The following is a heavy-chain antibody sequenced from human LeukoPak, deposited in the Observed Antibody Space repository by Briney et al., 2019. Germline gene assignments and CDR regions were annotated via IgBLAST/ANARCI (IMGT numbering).Heavy chain of an antibody. V-gene: IGHV3-15*01. CDR2: IKSKTDGGTA. Sequence: PGGSLRLSCAASGFSFSNAWMDWVRRAPGKGLEWVGRIKSKTDGGTAHYAAPVKGRFTISRDDSRNTLYLQMESLKTEDTAVYYCTRENRHSSGWYGAFDIWGQGTMVTVSS. CDR3: TRENRHSSGWYGAFDI. J-gene: IGHJ3*02. CDR1: GFSFSNAW. D-gene: IGHD6-19*01.